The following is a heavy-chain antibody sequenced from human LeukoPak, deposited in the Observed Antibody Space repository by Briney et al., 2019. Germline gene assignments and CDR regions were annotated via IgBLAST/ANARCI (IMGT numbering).Heavy chain of an antibody. Sequence: QPGGSLRLSCAASGSASGFTSNTYGMSWVRRAPGKGLEWVSAISHSGTYTYYADSVKGRFTISRDNSKNTLYLQMDSLRAEDTAVYYCAKDLRLGWQLLPSYFDSWGQGTLVTVSS. CDR3: AKDLRLGWQLLPSYFDS. CDR2: ISHSGTYT. J-gene: IGHJ4*02. CDR1: GFTSNTYG. D-gene: IGHD1-26*01. V-gene: IGHV3-23*01.